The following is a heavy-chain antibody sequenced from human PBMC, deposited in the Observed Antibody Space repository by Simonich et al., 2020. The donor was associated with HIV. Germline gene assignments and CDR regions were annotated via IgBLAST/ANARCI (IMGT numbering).Heavy chain of an antibody. D-gene: IGHD2-2*01. CDR1: GFTFSSYS. V-gene: IGHV3-21*01. CDR3: ARDGRKGSSTSCSDY. Sequence: EVQLVESGGGLVTPGGSLRLSCAASGFTFSSYSMKGVRQAPGKGLEWVSSISSSSSYIYYADAVKGRFTISRDNAKNSLYLQMNSLRAEDTAVYYCARDGRKGSSTSCSDYWGQGTLVTVSS. CDR2: ISSSSSYI. J-gene: IGHJ4*02.